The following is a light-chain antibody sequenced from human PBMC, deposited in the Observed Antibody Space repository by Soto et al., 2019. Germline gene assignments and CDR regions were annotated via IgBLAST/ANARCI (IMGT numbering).Light chain of an antibody. CDR2: GNS. Sequence: QSVLTQPPSVSGAPGQRVTISCTGSSSNIGAGYDVHWYQQLPGTAPKLLIYGNSNRPSGVPDRFSGSKSGTSASLAITGLQAEDEADYYCQSYDSSVRRVFGGGTKLT. CDR1: SSNIGAGYD. J-gene: IGLJ2*01. V-gene: IGLV1-40*01. CDR3: QSYDSSVRRV.